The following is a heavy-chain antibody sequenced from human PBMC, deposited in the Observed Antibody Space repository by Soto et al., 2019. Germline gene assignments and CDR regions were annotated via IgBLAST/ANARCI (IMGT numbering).Heavy chain of an antibody. CDR1: GFIFSDYY. D-gene: IGHD3-3*01. CDR2: SSNRDRST. Sequence: QVQLVESGGGLVKPGGSLRLSCAASGFIFSDYYMTWIRQAPGKGLEWLSCSSNRDRSTYYADSVKDRFVVSKDNAKNFVYLQMNSLRAEDTAVYFCARAWKIEKFGVISMSKGVDVWGQGTTVTVSS. CDR3: ARAWKIEKFGVISMSKGVDV. V-gene: IGHV3-11*01. J-gene: IGHJ6*02.